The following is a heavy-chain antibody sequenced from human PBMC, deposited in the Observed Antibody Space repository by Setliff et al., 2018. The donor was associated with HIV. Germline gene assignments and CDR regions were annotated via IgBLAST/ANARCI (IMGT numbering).Heavy chain of an antibody. CDR3: ARQYYYDSSGYHYYFDY. CDR1: GGSISSGSYY. Sequence: PSETLSLTCTVSGGSISSGSYYWSWIRQPAGKGLEWIGHIHTSGSTTYNPSLKSRVTISVHTSKNQFSLKLNSVTAADTAVYYCARQYYYDSSGYHYYFDYWGQGTLVTVSS. D-gene: IGHD3-22*01. J-gene: IGHJ4*02. V-gene: IGHV4-61*09. CDR2: IHTSGST.